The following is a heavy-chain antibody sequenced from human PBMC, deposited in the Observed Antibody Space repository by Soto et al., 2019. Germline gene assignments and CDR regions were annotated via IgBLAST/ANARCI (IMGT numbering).Heavy chain of an antibody. J-gene: IGHJ3*02. V-gene: IGHV4-31*03. CDR3: ARSTCSSTSCYDFDI. CDR2: IDYSGST. CDR1: GGSISSGGYY. D-gene: IGHD2-2*01. Sequence: QVQLQESGPGLVKPSQTLSLTCTVSGGSISSGGYYWSWIRQHPGKGLEWIGYIDYSGSTYYNPSLKSRVTISVDTSKNQFSLKLSSVTAADTAVYYCARSTCSSTSCYDFDIWGQGTMVTVSS.